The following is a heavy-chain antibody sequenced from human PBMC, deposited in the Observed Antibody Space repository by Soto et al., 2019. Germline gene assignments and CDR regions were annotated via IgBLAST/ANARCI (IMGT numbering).Heavy chain of an antibody. V-gene: IGHV1-46*03. CDR3: ARGGHVVVVTAAFDY. CDR1: GNPFSNYY. J-gene: IGHJ4*02. Sequence: QVQLVQSGAEVKKPGASVKVSCKASGNPFSNYYIHWVRQAPGQGLEWMGTINPSGGHTTYAQKFLGRVTMTRDTSTSTLYMELTSLRSEDTAVYFCARGGHVVVVTAAFDYWGQGTLVTVSS. D-gene: IGHD2-21*02. CDR2: INPSGGHT.